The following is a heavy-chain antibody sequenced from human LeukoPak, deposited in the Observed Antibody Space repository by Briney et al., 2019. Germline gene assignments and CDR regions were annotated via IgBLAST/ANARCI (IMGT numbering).Heavy chain of an antibody. D-gene: IGHD6-19*01. CDR3: ARVGSGWYRWFDP. CDR2: GYYGGST. CDR1: GGSISSSSYY. J-gene: IGHJ5*02. V-gene: IGHV4-39*07. Sequence: KPSETLSLTCIVSGGSISSSSYYWGWIRQPPGKGLEWIGSGYYGGSTYYNLSLKSRVTISVDTSKNQFSLRLSSVTAADTAVYYCARVGSGWYRWFDPWGQGTLVTVSS.